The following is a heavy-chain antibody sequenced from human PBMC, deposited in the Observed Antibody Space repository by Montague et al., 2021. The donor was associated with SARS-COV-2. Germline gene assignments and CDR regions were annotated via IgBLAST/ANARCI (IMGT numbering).Heavy chain of an antibody. Sequence: TLSLTCTVSGGSISSGGYYWSWIRQHPGKGLEWIGYIYYSGSTYYDPSLKSRVTISVDTSKNQFSLKLSSVTAADTAVYYCARVHIDVVSAMRYFGLWGRGTLVTVSS. CDR1: GGSISSGGYY. J-gene: IGHJ2*01. D-gene: IGHD2-21*02. CDR3: ARVHIDVVSAMRYFGL. CDR2: IYYSGST. V-gene: IGHV4-31*03.